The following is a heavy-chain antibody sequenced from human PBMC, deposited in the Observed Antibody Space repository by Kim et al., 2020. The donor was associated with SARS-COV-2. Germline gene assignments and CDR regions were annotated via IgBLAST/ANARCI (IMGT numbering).Heavy chain of an antibody. D-gene: IGHD3-16*01. CDR3: AKGLGRPHWFDP. Sequence: NYAQKFQGRVTITADESTSTAYMELSSLRSEDTAVYYCAKGLGRPHWFDPWGQGTLVTVSS. V-gene: IGHV1-69*01. J-gene: IGHJ5*02.